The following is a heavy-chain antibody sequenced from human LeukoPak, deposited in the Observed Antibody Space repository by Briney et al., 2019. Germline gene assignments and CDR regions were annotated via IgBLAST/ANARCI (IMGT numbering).Heavy chain of an antibody. CDR1: GYTFTGYY. Sequence: ASVKVSCKASGYTFTGYYMHWVRQAPVQGLEWMGRINPNSGGTNYAQKFQGRVTMTRDTSISTAYMELSRLRSDDTAVYYCARGVAHGDYVDYWGQGTLVTVSS. D-gene: IGHD4-17*01. J-gene: IGHJ4*02. CDR3: ARGVAHGDYVDY. CDR2: INPNSGGT. V-gene: IGHV1-2*06.